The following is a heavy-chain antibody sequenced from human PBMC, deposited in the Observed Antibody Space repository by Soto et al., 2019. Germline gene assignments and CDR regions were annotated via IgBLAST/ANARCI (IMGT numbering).Heavy chain of an antibody. Sequence: SETLSLTCTVSGGSISSSSYYWGWIRQPPGKGLEWIGSIYYSGSTYYNPSLKSRVTISVDTSKNQFSLKLSSVTAADTAVYYCARANYGDGVEPWGQGTLVTVSS. CDR1: GGSISSSSYY. D-gene: IGHD4-17*01. V-gene: IGHV4-39*01. CDR2: IYYSGST. CDR3: ARANYGDGVEP. J-gene: IGHJ5*02.